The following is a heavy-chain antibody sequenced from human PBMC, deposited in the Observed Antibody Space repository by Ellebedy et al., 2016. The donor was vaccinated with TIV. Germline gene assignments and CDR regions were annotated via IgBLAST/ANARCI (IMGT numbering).Heavy chain of an antibody. V-gene: IGHV5-51*01. CDR3: VRQRSGRENSGLDRLDY. Sequence: GESLKISCRGFGYSFSSYWIAWVRQMPGKGLEWMGIIYAGDSDTRYNPSFEGQVAISLDKSIVTADLQWSSLKASDTAVYYGVRQRSGRENSGLDRLDYWGQGTLVTVSS. CDR2: IYAGDSDT. D-gene: IGHD6-19*01. CDR1: GYSFSSYW. J-gene: IGHJ4*02.